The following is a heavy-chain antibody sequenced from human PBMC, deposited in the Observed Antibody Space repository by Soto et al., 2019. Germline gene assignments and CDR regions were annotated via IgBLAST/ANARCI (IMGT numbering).Heavy chain of an antibody. CDR2: IYHSGST. J-gene: IGHJ6*02. D-gene: IGHD6-6*01. CDR1: GGSISSSNW. CDR3: ARSARDDYYYYGMDV. V-gene: IGHV4-4*02. Sequence: PSETLSLTCAVSGGSISSSNWWSWVRQPPGKGLEWIGEIYHSGSTNYNPSLKSRVTISVDKSKNQFSLKLSSVTAADTAVYYCARSARDDYYYYGMDVWGQGTTVTVSS.